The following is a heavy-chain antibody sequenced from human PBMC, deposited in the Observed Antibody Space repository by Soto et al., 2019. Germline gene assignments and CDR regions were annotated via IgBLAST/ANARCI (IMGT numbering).Heavy chain of an antibody. CDR3: ARGDPYSSYYYYYGMDV. V-gene: IGHV3-48*03. J-gene: IGHJ6*02. CDR1: GFTFSSYE. D-gene: IGHD4-4*01. Sequence: LRLSCAASGFTFSSYEMNWVRQAPGKGLEWVSYISSSGSTIYYADSVKGRFTISRDNAKNSLYLQMNSLRAEDTAVYYCARGDPYSSYYYYYGMDVWGQGTTVTVSS. CDR2: ISSSGSTI.